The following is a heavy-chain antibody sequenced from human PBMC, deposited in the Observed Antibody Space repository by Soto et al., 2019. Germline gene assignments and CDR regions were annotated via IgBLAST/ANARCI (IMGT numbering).Heavy chain of an antibody. CDR1: GGSISSYY. J-gene: IGHJ4*02. Sequence: ETLSLTCTVSGGSISSYYWSWIRQPPGKGLEWIGYIYYSGSTNYNPSLKSRVTISVDTSKNQFSLKLSSVTAADTAVYYCARHMSGWFFDYWGQGTLVTVSS. CDR3: ARHMSGWFFDY. CDR2: IYYSGST. V-gene: IGHV4-59*08. D-gene: IGHD6-19*01.